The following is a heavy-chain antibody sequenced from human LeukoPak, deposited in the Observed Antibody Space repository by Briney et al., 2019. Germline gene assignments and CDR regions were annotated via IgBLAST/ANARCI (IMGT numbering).Heavy chain of an antibody. CDR1: GGSFSGYY. CDR2: INHSGST. CDR3: ARARQYSYGYRTLYYFDY. V-gene: IGHV4-34*01. J-gene: IGHJ4*02. Sequence: PSETLSLTCAVYGGSFSGYYWSWIRQPPVKGLEWIGEINHSGSTNYNPSLKSRVTISVDTSKNQFSLKLSSVTAADTAVYYCARARQYSYGYRTLYYFDYWGQGTLVTVSS. D-gene: IGHD5-18*01.